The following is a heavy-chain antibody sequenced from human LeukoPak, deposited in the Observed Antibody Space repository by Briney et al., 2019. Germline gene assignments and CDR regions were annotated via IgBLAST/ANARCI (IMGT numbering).Heavy chain of an antibody. J-gene: IGHJ4*02. CDR1: GGSISSGDYY. CDR2: IYYSGST. V-gene: IGHV4-30-4*01. D-gene: IGHD4-23*01. Sequence: MSSQTLSLTCTVSGGSISSGDYYWSWIRQPPGKGLEWIGYIYYSGSTYYNPSLKSRVTISVDTSKNQFSLKLSSVTAAGTAVYYCARDLLNGGNHLDYRGQGTLVTVSS. CDR3: ARDLLNGGNHLDY.